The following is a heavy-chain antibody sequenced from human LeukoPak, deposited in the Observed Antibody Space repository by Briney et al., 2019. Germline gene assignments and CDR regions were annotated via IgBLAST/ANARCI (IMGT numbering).Heavy chain of an antibody. J-gene: IGHJ4*02. D-gene: IGHD3-22*01. CDR2: IYWNDDK. CDR1: GFSLSTSGVG. Sequence: SGSTLVKPTQTLTLTCTFSGFSLSTSGVGVGWIRQPPGKALEWLALIYWNDDKRYSPSLKSRLTITKDTSKNQVVLTMTNMDPVDAATYYCAHSYYDSSGYYFAHDYWGQGTLVTVSS. V-gene: IGHV2-5*01. CDR3: AHSYYDSSGYYFAHDY.